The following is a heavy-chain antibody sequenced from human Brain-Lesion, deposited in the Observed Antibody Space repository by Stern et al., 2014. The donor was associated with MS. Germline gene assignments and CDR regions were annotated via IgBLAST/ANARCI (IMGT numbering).Heavy chain of an antibody. CDR2: IFNNGST. V-gene: IGHV4-61*02. J-gene: IGHJ6*02. CDR1: GGSISSGGYY. Sequence: VQLVESGPGLVKPSQTLSLSCTVSGGSISSGGYYWSWIRQPAGKGLEWIGRIFNNGSTSYNPSLKSRVTISIDTSKNQFSLRLNSMTAADTAVYYCARGRVVPGFQYYATDVWGQGTTVIVSS. CDR3: ARGRVVPGFQYYATDV. D-gene: IGHD2-2*01.